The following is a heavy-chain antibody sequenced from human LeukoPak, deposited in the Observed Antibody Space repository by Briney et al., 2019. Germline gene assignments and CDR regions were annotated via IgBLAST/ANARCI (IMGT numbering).Heavy chain of an antibody. V-gene: IGHV4-39*07. CDR2: IYYSGST. J-gene: IGHJ6*03. CDR1: GSSISSSSYY. D-gene: IGHD2-15*01. CDR3: ASHSVTDYYYYYMDV. Sequence: SETLSLTCTVSGSSISSSSYYWGWIRQPPGKGLEWIGSIYYSGSTYYNPSLKSRVTISVDTSKNQFSLKLSSVTAADTAVYYCASHSVTDYYYYYMDVWGKGTTVTISS.